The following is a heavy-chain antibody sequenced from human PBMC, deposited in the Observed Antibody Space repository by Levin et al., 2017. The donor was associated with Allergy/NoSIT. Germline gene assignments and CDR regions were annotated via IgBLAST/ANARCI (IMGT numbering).Heavy chain of an antibody. V-gene: IGHV3-11*01. Sequence: PGGSLRLSCAASGFTFSDYYMSWIRQAPGKGLEWVSYISSSGSTIYYADSVKGRFTISRDNAKNSLCLQMNSLRAEDTAVYYCASISIFGVVNKFDYWGQGTLVTVSS. J-gene: IGHJ4*02. CDR3: ASISIFGVVNKFDY. CDR1: GFTFSDYY. CDR2: ISSSGSTI. D-gene: IGHD3-3*01.